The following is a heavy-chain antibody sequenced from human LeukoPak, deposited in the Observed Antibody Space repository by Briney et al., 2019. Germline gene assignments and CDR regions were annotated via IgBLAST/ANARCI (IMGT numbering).Heavy chain of an antibody. CDR2: INHSGST. D-gene: IGHD3-3*01. J-gene: IGHJ6*02. V-gene: IGHV4-34*01. CDR3: ARGARSTIFGVVIHTGMDV. Sequence: SETLSLTCTVSGGSFSGYYWSWIRQPPGKGLEWIGEINHSGSTNYNPSLKSRVTISVDTSKNQFSLKLSSVTAADTAVYYCARGARSTIFGVVIHTGMDVWGQGTTVTVSS. CDR1: GGSFSGYY.